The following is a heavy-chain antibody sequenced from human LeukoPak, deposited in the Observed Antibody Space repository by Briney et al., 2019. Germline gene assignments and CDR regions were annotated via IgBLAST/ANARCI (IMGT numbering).Heavy chain of an antibody. CDR1: GYTFTSYG. V-gene: IGHV1-18*01. D-gene: IGHD3-10*01. CDR3: ARVPVYYYGSGSFDY. CDR2: ISAYNGNT. Sequence: ASVKVSCKASGYTFTSYGISWVRQAPGQGLEWMGWISAYNGNTNYAQKLQGRVTMTTDTSTSTAYMELRSLRSDDTAVYYCARVPVYYYGSGSFDYWGQGTQVTVSS. J-gene: IGHJ4*02.